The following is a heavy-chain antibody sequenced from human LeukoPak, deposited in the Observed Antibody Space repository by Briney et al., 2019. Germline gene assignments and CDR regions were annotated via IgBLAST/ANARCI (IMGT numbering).Heavy chain of an antibody. CDR3: ARVRSIAGGYYYYGMDV. D-gene: IGHD6-6*01. Sequence: GASVKVACNASGYTFTSYDINWVRQATGQGLEWMGWMNPNSGNTGYAQKFQGRVTMTRNTSISTAYMELSSLRSEDTAVYYCARVRSIAGGYYYYGMDVWGQGTTVTVSS. V-gene: IGHV1-8*01. CDR2: MNPNSGNT. CDR1: GYTFTSYD. J-gene: IGHJ6*02.